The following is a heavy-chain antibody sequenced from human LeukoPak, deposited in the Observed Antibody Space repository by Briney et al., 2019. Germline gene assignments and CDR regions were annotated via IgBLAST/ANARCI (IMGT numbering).Heavy chain of an antibody. CDR1: GSTFSSYA. CDR2: ISGSGGST. V-gene: IGHV3-23*01. J-gene: IGHJ4*02. D-gene: IGHD2-2*01. Sequence: GGSLRLSCAASGSTFSSYAMSWVRQAPGKGLEWVSAISGSGGSTYYADSAKGRFTISRDNSKDTLYLQMNSLGVGDTAVYYCARGGDCSSITCPFGFWGQGTLVTVSS. CDR3: ARGGDCSSITCPFGF.